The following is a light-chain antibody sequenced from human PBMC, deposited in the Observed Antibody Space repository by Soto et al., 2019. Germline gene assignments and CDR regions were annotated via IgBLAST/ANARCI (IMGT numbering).Light chain of an antibody. J-gene: IGKJ1*01. CDR1: QSVSSSY. CDR2: GAS. CDR3: QQYGSSRP. Sequence: EIVLTQSPGTLSLSPGERATLSCRASQSVSSSYLAWYQQKPGQAPRLLIYGASSRATGIPDRFSGSGSGTDFTLTISRLDPEDFAVYYCQQYGSSRPFGQGTKV. V-gene: IGKV3-20*01.